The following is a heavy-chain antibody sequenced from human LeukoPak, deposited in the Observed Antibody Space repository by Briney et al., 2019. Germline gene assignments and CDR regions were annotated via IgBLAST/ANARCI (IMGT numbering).Heavy chain of an antibody. CDR2: IIPIFGTA. J-gene: IGHJ6*03. D-gene: IGHD5-12*01. V-gene: IGHV1-69*05. CDR1: GGTFSSYA. Sequence: SVKVSCKASGGTFSSYAISWVRQAPGQGLEWMGGIIPIFGTANYAQKFQGRVTITTDESTSTAYMELSSLRSEDTAVYYCARGYSGYDREDYYYYMDAWGKGTTVTVSS. CDR3: ARGYSGYDREDYYYYMDA.